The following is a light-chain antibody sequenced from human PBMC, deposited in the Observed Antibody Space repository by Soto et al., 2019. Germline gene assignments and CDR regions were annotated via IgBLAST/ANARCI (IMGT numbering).Light chain of an antibody. J-gene: IGLJ2*01. CDR3: QSYDSSLTGAV. Sequence: QSVLTQPPSVSGAPGQRVTISCTGSSSNIGAGYDVYWYQQLPGTAPKLLIYGNSNRPSGVPERFSGSKSATSASLAITGLQAEDDADYYCQSYDSSLTGAVFGGGTKLTVL. V-gene: IGLV1-40*01. CDR1: SSNIGAGYD. CDR2: GNS.